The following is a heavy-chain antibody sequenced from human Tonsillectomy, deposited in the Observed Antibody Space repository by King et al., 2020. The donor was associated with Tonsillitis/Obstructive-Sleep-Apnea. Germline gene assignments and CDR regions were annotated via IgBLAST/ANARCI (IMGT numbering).Heavy chain of an antibody. CDR3: ARVGLAYTTKTLFDY. V-gene: IGHV4-59*01. D-gene: IGHD1-1*01. CDR2: IFHSGST. Sequence: QLQESGPGLVKPSETLSLTCTVSGGSINNYYWSWIRQPPGKGLEWIGYIFHSGSTKYNPSLKSRVTISVDTSKNQFSLKMNSVTAADTAVYYCARVGLAYTTKTLFDYWGQGTLVTVSS. J-gene: IGHJ4*02. CDR1: GGSINNYY.